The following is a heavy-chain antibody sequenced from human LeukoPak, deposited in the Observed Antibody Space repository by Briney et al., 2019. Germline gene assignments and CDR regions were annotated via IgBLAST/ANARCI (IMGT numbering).Heavy chain of an antibody. Sequence: PGGSLGLSCAASGFTFSSYAMSWVRQAPGKGLEWVSAISGSGGSTYYADSVKGRFTISRDNSKNTLYLQMNSLRAEDTAVYYCAKDTIAAAGTRWFDPWGQGTLVTVSS. CDR3: AKDTIAAAGTRWFDP. J-gene: IGHJ5*02. CDR1: GFTFSSYA. D-gene: IGHD6-13*01. V-gene: IGHV3-23*01. CDR2: ISGSGGST.